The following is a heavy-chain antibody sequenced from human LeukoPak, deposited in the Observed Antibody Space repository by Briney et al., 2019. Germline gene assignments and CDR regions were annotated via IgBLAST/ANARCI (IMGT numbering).Heavy chain of an antibody. J-gene: IGHJ5*02. CDR3: ARVSNGQQLVLGNWFDP. CDR1: GGSISSSSYY. V-gene: IGHV4-39*07. Sequence: SETLSLTCTVSGGSISSSSYYWGWIRQPPGKGLEWIGSIYYSGSTYYNPSLKSRVTISVDTSKNQFSLKLSSVTAADTAVYYCARVSNGQQLVLGNWFDPWGQGTLVTVSS. D-gene: IGHD6-13*01. CDR2: IYYSGST.